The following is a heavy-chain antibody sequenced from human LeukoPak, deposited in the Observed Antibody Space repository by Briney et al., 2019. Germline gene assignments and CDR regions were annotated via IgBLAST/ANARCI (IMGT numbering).Heavy chain of an antibody. CDR1: GYTFTRYG. CDR2: ISTYNGNT. Sequence: ASVKVSCKTSGYTFTRYGITWIRQAPGQGLEWMGWISTYNGNTDYGKNFQDRVTITTDTFTRTAYMELRSLRSDDTAVYYCAGPTPWDIVVVPAAPGILTGYYGMDVWGKGTTVTVSS. D-gene: IGHD2-2*01. J-gene: IGHJ6*04. V-gene: IGHV1-18*01. CDR3: AGPTPWDIVVVPAAPGILTGYYGMDV.